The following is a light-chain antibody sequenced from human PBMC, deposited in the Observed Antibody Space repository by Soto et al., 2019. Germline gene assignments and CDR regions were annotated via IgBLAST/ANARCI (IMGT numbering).Light chain of an antibody. CDR1: SSNIGAGYA. J-gene: IGLJ2*01. V-gene: IGLV1-40*01. Sequence: QSVLTQPPSVSGAPGQRVTISCTGSSSNIGAGYAVHWYQQLPGTAPKLLIYGNTNRPSGVPDRFPGSRSGTSASLAITGLQAEDEADYYCQSYDSRLSASGVFGGGTKLTVL. CDR3: QSYDSRLSASGV. CDR2: GNT.